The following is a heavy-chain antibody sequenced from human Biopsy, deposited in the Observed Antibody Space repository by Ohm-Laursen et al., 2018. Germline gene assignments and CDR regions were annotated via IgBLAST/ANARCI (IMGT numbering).Heavy chain of an antibody. D-gene: IGHD1-7*01. CDR1: GYTFTSYD. V-gene: IGHV1-8*01. CDR3: GRAVRNQLLTDP. CDR2: LNPVSGNS. J-gene: IGHJ5*02. Sequence: ASVKVSCNASGYTFTSYDITWVRQASGQGPEWVGWLNPVSGNSNFGQKFRGRVTVTSDTSISTAYMELSGLTSDDTATYYCGRAVRNQLLTDPWGQGTLVTVTS.